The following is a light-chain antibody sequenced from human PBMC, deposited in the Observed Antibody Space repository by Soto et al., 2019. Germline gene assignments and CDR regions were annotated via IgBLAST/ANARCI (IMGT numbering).Light chain of an antibody. CDR3: GSYTSNSTSLFV. Sequence: QSVLTQPASVSGSLGQSITISCTGTSSDVGGYNFVSWYQQHPGKAPKFMIYEVSNRPSGVSNRFSGSKSGNTASLTISGLRAEDEGDYYCGSYTSNSTSLFVFGTGTKVSVL. CDR2: EVS. J-gene: IGLJ1*01. V-gene: IGLV2-14*01. CDR1: SSDVGGYNF.